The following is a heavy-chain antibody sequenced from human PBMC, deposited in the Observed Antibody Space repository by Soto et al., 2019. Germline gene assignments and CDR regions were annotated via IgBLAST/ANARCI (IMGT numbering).Heavy chain of an antibody. Sequence: GGSLRLSCAASGFTFSSYSMNWVRQAPGKGLEWVSSISSSSSYIYYADSVKGRFTISRDNAKNSLYLQMNSLRAEDTAVYYCARDWGSGWHYGMDVWGQGTTVTVSS. CDR1: GFTFSSYS. CDR2: ISSSSSYI. V-gene: IGHV3-21*01. D-gene: IGHD6-19*01. CDR3: ARDWGSGWHYGMDV. J-gene: IGHJ6*02.